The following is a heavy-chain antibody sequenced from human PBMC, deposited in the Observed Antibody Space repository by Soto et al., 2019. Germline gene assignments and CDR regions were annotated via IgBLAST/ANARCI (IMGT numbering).Heavy chain of an antibody. CDR2: IYYSGST. D-gene: IGHD6-6*01. Sequence: SETLSLTCTASGGSISSGCYYWSWIRQHPGKGLEWIGYIYYSGSTYYNPSLKSRVTISVDTSKNQFSLKLSSVTAADTAVYYCALYSSSSGWFDPWGQGTLVTVSS. CDR1: GGSISSGCYY. CDR3: ALYSSSSGWFDP. V-gene: IGHV4-31*03. J-gene: IGHJ5*02.